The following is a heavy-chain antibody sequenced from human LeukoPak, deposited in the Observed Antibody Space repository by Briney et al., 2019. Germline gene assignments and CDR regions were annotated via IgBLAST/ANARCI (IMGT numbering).Heavy chain of an antibody. D-gene: IGHD3-22*01. J-gene: IGHJ3*02. V-gene: IGHV3-74*01. CDR3: AREVITMIEEGAFDI. Sequence: PGGSLRLSCAASGFTFSSYWMHWVRQAPGKGLVWVSRINSDGSSTSYADSVKGRFTISRDNAKNTLYLQMNSLRAEDTAVYYCAREVITMIEEGAFDIWGQGTMVTVSS. CDR2: INSDGSST. CDR1: GFTFSSYW.